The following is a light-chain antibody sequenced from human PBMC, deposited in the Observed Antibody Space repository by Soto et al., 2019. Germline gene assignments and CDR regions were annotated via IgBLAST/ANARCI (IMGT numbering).Light chain of an antibody. J-gene: IGKJ1*01. V-gene: IGKV3-20*01. Sequence: EIVLTQSPGTLSLSPGERATLSCRASQSVSSSYLAWYQQKPGQAPRLLIYGASSRATGIPDRFSGSGSGTDFTLTISRLEPEDFAVYYCQQYDVWRTFGQGTKVDI. CDR3: QQYDVWRT. CDR1: QSVSSSY. CDR2: GAS.